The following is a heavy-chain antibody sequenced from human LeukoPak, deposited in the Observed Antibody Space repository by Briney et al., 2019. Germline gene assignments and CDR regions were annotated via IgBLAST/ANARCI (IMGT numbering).Heavy chain of an antibody. CDR1: GYTFSNCW. D-gene: IGHD3-22*01. J-gene: IGHJ3*02. CDR3: ASAGDSSDYYYFSAFDI. Sequence: GAALKISCKGSGYTFSNCWIGWVRRMPGKGLEWMGIIYPGDSDTTYSPSFQGQVTISADKTISTAYLQWSSLKASDTAMYYCASAGDSSDYYYFSAFDIWGQGTMVTVSS. V-gene: IGHV5-51*01. CDR2: IYPGDSDT.